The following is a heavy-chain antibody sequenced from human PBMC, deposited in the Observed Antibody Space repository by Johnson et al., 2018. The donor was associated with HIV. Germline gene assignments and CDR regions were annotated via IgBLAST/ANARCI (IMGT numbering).Heavy chain of an antibody. J-gene: IGHJ3*02. D-gene: IGHD2-21*01. CDR2: ISSSGRTI. Sequence: QVQLVESGGGLVKPGGSLRLSCAASGFTFSDYYMSWIRQAPGKGLEWGSYISSSGRTIYYGDSVKGRFTISRDNAKKILYLQMNSLRAEDTAVYYCASPNWGGAFDIWGQGTMVTVSS. CDR1: GFTFSDYY. V-gene: IGHV3-11*04. CDR3: ASPNWGGAFDI.